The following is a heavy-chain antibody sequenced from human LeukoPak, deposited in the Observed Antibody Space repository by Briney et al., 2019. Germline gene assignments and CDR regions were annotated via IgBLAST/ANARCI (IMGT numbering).Heavy chain of an antibody. J-gene: IGHJ4*02. CDR1: GFTFSNYA. CDR2: ISGSGATI. D-gene: IGHD3-3*01. CDR3: AMSLEWLSLFDY. V-gene: IGHV3-23*01. Sequence: GGSLRLSCAASGFTFSNYAMNWVRQAPGKGPEWVSVISGSGATIDYGDSVEGRFTISRDNSKNMLHLQMNSLRAEDTAIYLCAMSLEWLSLFDYWGQGALVTVSS.